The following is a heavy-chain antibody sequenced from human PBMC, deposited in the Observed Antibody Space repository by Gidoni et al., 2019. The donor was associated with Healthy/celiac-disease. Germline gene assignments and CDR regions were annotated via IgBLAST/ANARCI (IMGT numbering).Heavy chain of an antibody. CDR2: INHSGST. V-gene: IGHV4-34*01. D-gene: IGHD6-19*01. Sequence: QVQLQQWGAGLLKPSETLSLTCAVYGGSFSGYYWSWIRQPPGKGLEWIGEINHSGSTNYNPSLKSRVTISVDTSKNQFSLKLSSVTAADTAVYYWARGPGQWLDKAYWYFDLWGRGTLVTVSS. CDR1: GGSFSGYY. J-gene: IGHJ2*01. CDR3: ARGPGQWLDKAYWYFDL.